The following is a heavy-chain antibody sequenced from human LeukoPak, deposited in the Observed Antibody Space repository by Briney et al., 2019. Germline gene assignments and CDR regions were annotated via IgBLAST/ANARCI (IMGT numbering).Heavy chain of an antibody. D-gene: IGHD3-9*01. CDR2: ISSSGSTI. J-gene: IGHJ3*02. CDR3: ARGVYYDILTGYSDDAFDI. Sequence: PGGSLRLSCAASGFTFSGYEMNWVRQAPGKGLEWVSYISSSGSTIYYADSVKGRFTISRDNAKNSLYLQMNSLRAEDTAVYYCARGVYYDILTGYSDDAFDIWGQGTMVTVSS. CDR1: GFTFSGYE. V-gene: IGHV3-48*03.